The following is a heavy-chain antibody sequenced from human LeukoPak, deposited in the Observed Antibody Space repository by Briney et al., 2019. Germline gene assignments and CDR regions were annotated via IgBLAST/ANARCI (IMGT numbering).Heavy chain of an antibody. J-gene: IGHJ3*02. CDR1: GDFISSYY. Sequence: PSETLSLTCTVSGDFISSYYWSWIRQPPGKGLEWIGYIYYSGGTDYNPSLKSRVTISVDTSKNQFSLKLRSVTAADTAVYYCARHVTISGPYDASDIWGQGTMVTVSP. CDR3: ARHVTISGPYDASDI. CDR2: IYYSGGT. D-gene: IGHD5-24*01. V-gene: IGHV4-59*08.